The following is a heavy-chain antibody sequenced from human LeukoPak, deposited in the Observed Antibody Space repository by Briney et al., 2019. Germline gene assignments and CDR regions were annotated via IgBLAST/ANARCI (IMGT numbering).Heavy chain of an antibody. CDR3: AGRRGITPNWFDP. CDR1: GGSISSSSYY. D-gene: IGHD3-10*01. V-gene: IGHV4-39*01. Sequence: SETLSLTCTVSGGSISSSSYYWGWIRQPPGKGLEWIGNIYYSGTTYYNPSLKSRVTISIDTSKNQFSLKLSSVTAADTAVYYCAGRRGITPNWFDPWGQGTLVTVSS. J-gene: IGHJ5*02. CDR2: IYYSGTT.